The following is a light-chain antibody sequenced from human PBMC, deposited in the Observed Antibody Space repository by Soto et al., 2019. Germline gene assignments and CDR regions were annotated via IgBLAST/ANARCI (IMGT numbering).Light chain of an antibody. CDR3: QQYGSSPRT. CDR2: GAS. J-gene: IGKJ5*01. V-gene: IGKV3-20*01. CDR1: KLV. Sequence: EIVMTQSPDTLSLSPGERASLSCGASKLVGQAPRLLIYGASSRATGIPDRFSGSGSGTDFTLTISRLEPEDFAVYYCQQYGSSPRTFGQGTRLEIK.